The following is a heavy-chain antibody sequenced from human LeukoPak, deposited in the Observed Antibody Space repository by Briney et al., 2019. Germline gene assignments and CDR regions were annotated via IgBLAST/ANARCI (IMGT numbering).Heavy chain of an antibody. CDR3: ARDYGSGGLFDY. CDR1: GYTFNSYG. V-gene: IGHV1-18*01. D-gene: IGHD3-10*01. Sequence: ASVKVSCKGSGYTFNSYGSSWVRQAPGQGLEWMGWISAYNGNTNYAPKLQGRVTVTIDISTSTTYMELGSLRSDDTAVYYCARDYGSGGLFDYWGQGTLVTVSS. CDR2: ISAYNGNT. J-gene: IGHJ4*02.